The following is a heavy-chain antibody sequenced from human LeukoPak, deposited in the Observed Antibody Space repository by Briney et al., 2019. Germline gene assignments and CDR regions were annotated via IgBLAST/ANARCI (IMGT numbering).Heavy chain of an antibody. J-gene: IGHJ4*01. CDR1: GLTFDTHS. CDR2: ISGSGGSA. Sequence: GGSLRLSCAASGLTFDTHSMNWVRQAPGKGLEWVSAISGSGGSAYYADSVKGRFTVSRDNSKNTLSLQMNSLRAEDTAVYYCAKGASMIVVVTHYFDFWGHGTLVTVSS. V-gene: IGHV3-23*01. CDR3: AKGASMIVVVTHYFDF. D-gene: IGHD3-22*01.